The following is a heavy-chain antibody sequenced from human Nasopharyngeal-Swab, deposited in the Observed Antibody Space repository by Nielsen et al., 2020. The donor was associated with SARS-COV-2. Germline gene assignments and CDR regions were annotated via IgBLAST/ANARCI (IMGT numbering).Heavy chain of an antibody. CDR3: ARVPGDTAMASDY. D-gene: IGHD5-18*01. J-gene: IGHJ4*02. V-gene: IGHV3-33*01. CDR2: IWYDGSNK. Sequence: VRQAPGKELEWVAVIWYDGSNKYYADSVKGRFTISRDNSKNTLYLQMNSLRAEDTAVYYCARVPGDTAMASDYWGQGTLVTVSS.